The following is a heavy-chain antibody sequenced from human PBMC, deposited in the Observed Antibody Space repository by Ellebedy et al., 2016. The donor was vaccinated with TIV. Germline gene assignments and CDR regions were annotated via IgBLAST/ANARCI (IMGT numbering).Heavy chain of an antibody. CDR3: AREREEWELDYFDY. CDR1: GFTFSSYA. V-gene: IGHV3-33*08. J-gene: IGHJ4*02. D-gene: IGHD1-26*01. Sequence: GESLKISCAASGFTFSSYAMSWVRQAPGKGLEWVAVIWYDGSNKYYADSVKGRFTISRDNSKNTLYLQMNSLRAEDTAVYYCAREREEWELDYFDYWGQGTLVTVSS. CDR2: IWYDGSNK.